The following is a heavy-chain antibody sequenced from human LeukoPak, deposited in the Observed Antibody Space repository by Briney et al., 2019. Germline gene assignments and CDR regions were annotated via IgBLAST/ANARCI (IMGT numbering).Heavy chain of an antibody. CDR2: ILNNGATT. CDR3: AKAQGGTNGLLDN. Sequence: PGGSLRLSCAASGITFSGYTMSWVRQAPGKGLEWVSSILNNGATTYYADPVKGRFTISRDSSKDTLDLQMNSLRAGDTAIYYCAKAQGGTNGLLDNWGQGTLVTVSS. D-gene: IGHD3-16*01. V-gene: IGHV3-23*01. CDR1: GITFSGYT. J-gene: IGHJ4*02.